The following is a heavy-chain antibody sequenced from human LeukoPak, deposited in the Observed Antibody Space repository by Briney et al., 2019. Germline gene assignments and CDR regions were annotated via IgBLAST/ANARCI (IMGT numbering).Heavy chain of an antibody. CDR2: IWYDGTNK. CDR3: TVDTDYFEGLGFPRPALNDY. CDR1: GFTFSSHG. Sequence: GRSLRLSCAASGFTFSSHGIHWVRQAPGRGLEWVAVIWYDGTNKYYEDSVKGRFSISRDDSKNTVYLQMNSLRAEDTAVYFCTVDTDYFEGLGFPRPALNDYWGQGTLVTVSS. J-gene: IGHJ4*02. D-gene: IGHD3-22*01. V-gene: IGHV3-33*01.